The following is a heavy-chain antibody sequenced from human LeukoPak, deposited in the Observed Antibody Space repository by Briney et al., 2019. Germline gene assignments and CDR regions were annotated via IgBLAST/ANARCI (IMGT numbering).Heavy chain of an antibody. CDR2: IYYSGST. J-gene: IGHJ4*02. CDR1: GGSISSYY. D-gene: IGHD3-3*01. CDR3: ARQCYYDFWSGYYFDY. Sequence: SETLSLTCTVSGGSISSYYWSWIRQPPGMGLEWIGYIYYSGSTNYNPSLKSRVTISVDTSKNQFSLKLSSVTAADTAVYYCARQCYYDFWSGYYFDYWGQGTLVTVSS. V-gene: IGHV4-59*08.